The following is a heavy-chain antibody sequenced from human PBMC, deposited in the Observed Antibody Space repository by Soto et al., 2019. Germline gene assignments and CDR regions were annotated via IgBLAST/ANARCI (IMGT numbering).Heavy chain of an antibody. Sequence: EVQLVESGGGLVQPGGSLRLSCAVSGFTYGAYEMDWVRQAPGKGLEWVAYISSSGSIRFYADSVQGRFTISRDNANNSLYLQMNSLRAEYTAVYYCARELRTLDRGVTYAMDVWGQGTTVTVTS. CDR3: ARELRTLDRGVTYAMDV. CDR2: ISSSGSIR. CDR1: GFTYGAYE. V-gene: IGHV3-48*03. D-gene: IGHD3-10*01. J-gene: IGHJ6*02.